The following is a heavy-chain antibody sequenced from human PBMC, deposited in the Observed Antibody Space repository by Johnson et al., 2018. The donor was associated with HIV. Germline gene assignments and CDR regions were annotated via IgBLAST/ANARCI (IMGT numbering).Heavy chain of an antibody. CDR3: ARDRIRSSHAFDI. D-gene: IGHD6-6*01. V-gene: IGHV3-30-3*01. CDR1: GFTFSSYA. J-gene: IGHJ3*02. CDR2: ISYDGSNK. Sequence: QVQLVESGGGVVQPGRSLRLSCAASGFTFSSYAMHWVRQAPGKGLEWVAVISYDGSNKYYADSVKGRFTISRDNSKNTLYLQMNSLRAEDTAVYYCARDRIRSSHAFDIWGQGTMVTVSS.